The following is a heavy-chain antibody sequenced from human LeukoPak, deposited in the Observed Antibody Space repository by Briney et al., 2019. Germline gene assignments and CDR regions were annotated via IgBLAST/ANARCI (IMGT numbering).Heavy chain of an antibody. CDR2: LWFDGSNT. Sequence: GGSLRLSCAASGFTFSSYGMHWVRQAPGKGLEWVAVLWFDGSNTYYADSVKGRFTVSRDNSKNTLYLQMNSLRAEDTAVYYCAKDPYYYDSSDYLRDVRGYFDLWGRGTLVTVSS. D-gene: IGHD3-22*01. CDR3: AKDPYYYDSSDYLRDVRGYFDL. J-gene: IGHJ2*01. V-gene: IGHV3-33*06. CDR1: GFTFSSYG.